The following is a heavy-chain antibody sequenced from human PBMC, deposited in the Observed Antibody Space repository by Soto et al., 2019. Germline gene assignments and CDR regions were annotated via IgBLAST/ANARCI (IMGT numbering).Heavy chain of an antibody. CDR3: ARDLSDIVATAGLGY. CDR2: IYYSGST. V-gene: IGHV4-39*02. J-gene: IGHJ4*02. CDR1: GGSISSSSYY. D-gene: IGHD5-12*01. Sequence: SETLSLTCTVSGGSISSSSYYWGWIRQPPGKGLEWIGSIYYSGSTYYNPSLKSRVTISVDTSKNQFSLKLSSVTAADTAVYYCARDLSDIVATAGLGYWGQGTLVTVSS.